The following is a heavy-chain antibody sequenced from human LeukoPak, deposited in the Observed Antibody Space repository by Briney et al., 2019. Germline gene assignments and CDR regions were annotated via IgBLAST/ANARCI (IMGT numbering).Heavy chain of an antibody. CDR3: ARDGPYSTSSTHPP. V-gene: IGHV3-7*03. CDR2: IKQDGSEK. D-gene: IGHD6-6*01. J-gene: IGHJ5*02. Sequence: GGYLRLSGAASGFTFSSSWMSWVRQAPGKGLGWVANIKQDGSEKYYVGSVKGRFTISRDNAKNSLYLQMDSLRAEDTAVYYCARDGPYSTSSTHPPWGQGTLVTVSS. CDR1: GFTFSSSW.